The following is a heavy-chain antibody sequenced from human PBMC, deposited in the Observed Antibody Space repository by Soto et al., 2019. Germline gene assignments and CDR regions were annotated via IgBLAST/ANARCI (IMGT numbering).Heavy chain of an antibody. Sequence: EVQLLDSRGGLVQPGGSLRLSCTASGFTFSDYAMSWFRQPPGKGLEWVSVISAGGSTYYAASVKGRFTVSRANSKNTLYLQMNSLRAEDTAVYYCANVPIWCSSTSCYTEGFDYWGQGTLVTVSS. CDR2: ISAGGST. D-gene: IGHD2-2*02. V-gene: IGHV3-23*01. CDR1: GFTFSDYA. CDR3: ANVPIWCSSTSCYTEGFDY. J-gene: IGHJ4*02.